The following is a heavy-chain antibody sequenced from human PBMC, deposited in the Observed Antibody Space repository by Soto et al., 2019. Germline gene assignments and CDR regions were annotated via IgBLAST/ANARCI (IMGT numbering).Heavy chain of an antibody. V-gene: IGHV1-18*04. Sequence: QIHLVQSGAEVRKPGASVNVSCKTSGYIFTNYGVNWVRQAPGEGLEVVGWISGYNGYPKYGQRFQGRVTLSTDTSTTTGYMELRNLRSDDTAVYYCARGSSGALYDYWGQGTLLTVSS. CDR2: ISGYNGYP. CDR1: GYIFTNYG. J-gene: IGHJ4*02. CDR3: ARGSSGALYDY.